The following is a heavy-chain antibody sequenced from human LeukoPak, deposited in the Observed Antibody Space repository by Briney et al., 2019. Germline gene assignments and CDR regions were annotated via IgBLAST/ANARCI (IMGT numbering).Heavy chain of an antibody. CDR3: ARDSYSSFPEWFDP. CDR2: ISAGESSI. CDR1: GFSFSDYD. J-gene: IGHJ5*02. D-gene: IGHD6-6*01. Sequence: GGSLRLSCAASGFSFSDYDMNWVRQAPGKGLEWVSSISAGESSIQYADSVKGRFTISRDNAQNSLSLQMNSLKADDTAVYYCARDSYSSFPEWFDPWGQGTLVTVSS. V-gene: IGHV3-21*01.